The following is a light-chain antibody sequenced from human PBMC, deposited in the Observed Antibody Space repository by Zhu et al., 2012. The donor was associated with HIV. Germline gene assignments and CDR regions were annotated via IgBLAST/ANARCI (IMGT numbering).Light chain of an antibody. Sequence: DIQMTQSPSTLSASVGDTVTLACRASQSVSTWLAWFQQKPGKAPKVLISQASNLRSGVPSRFSGSGSGTEFTLTISSLQPDDFATYYCQHYDSYPYTFGQGTKVEIK. CDR2: QAS. CDR1: QSVSTW. V-gene: IGKV1-5*03. J-gene: IGKJ2*01. CDR3: QHYDSYPYT.